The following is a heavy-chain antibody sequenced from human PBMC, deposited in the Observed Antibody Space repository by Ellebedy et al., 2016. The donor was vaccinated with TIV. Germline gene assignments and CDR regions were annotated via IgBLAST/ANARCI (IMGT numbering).Heavy chain of an antibody. CDR3: ARQGGYTFGYTNNWFDP. V-gene: IGHV5-51*01. CDR1: GYTFSNFW. CDR2: IYPADSDT. D-gene: IGHD5-18*01. J-gene: IGHJ5*02. Sequence: GESLKISCKGSGYTFSNFWIGWVRQMPGKGLEWLGIIYPADSDTRYSPSFQGQVTMSADKSISTAYLQWSSLKASDTAIYYCARQGGYTFGYTNNWFDPWGQGTLVTVSS.